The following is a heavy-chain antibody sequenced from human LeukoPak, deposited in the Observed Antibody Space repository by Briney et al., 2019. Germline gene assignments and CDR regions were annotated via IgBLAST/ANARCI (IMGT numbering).Heavy chain of an antibody. J-gene: IGHJ4*02. CDR1: GGSISSYY. V-gene: IGHV4-59*12. D-gene: IGHD1-20*01. Sequence: SETLSLTCTVSGGSISSYYWSWIRQPPGKGLECIGHVYYSGSTDYNPSLKSRLTISVDTSKNQFSLKLSSVTAADTAVYYCARAHNWNDAHFDYWGQGTLVTVSS. CDR2: VYYSGST. CDR3: ARAHNWNDAHFDY.